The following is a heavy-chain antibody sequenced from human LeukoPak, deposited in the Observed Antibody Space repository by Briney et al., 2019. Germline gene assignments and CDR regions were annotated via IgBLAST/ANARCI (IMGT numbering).Heavy chain of an antibody. CDR3: AKDRGSGWGIDY. D-gene: IGHD6-19*01. J-gene: IGHJ4*02. CDR2: ISGSGGST. Sequence: GGSLRLSCAASGFTFSSYAMSLVRQAPGKGLEWVSTISGSGGSTNYADSAKGRFTISRDNSKNTLYLQMNSLRAEDTAVYNCAKDRGSGWGIDYWGQGTLVTVSS. V-gene: IGHV3-23*01. CDR1: GFTFSSYA.